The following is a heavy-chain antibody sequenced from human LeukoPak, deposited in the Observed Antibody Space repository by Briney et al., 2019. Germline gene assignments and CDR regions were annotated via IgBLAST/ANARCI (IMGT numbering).Heavy chain of an antibody. CDR1: GFTFSSYW. CDR3: ARVAWGSAADAFDI. CDR2: INSDGSST. J-gene: IGHJ3*02. D-gene: IGHD3-16*01. V-gene: IGHV3-74*01. Sequence: PGGSLRLSCAASGFTFSSYWMHWVRQAPGKGLVWVSRINSDGSSTSYADSVKGRFTISRDNAKNTLYLQMNSLRAEDTAVYYCARVAWGSAADAFDIWGQGTMVTVPS.